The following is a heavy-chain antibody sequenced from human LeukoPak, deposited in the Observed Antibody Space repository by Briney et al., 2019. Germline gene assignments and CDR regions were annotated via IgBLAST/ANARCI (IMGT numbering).Heavy chain of an antibody. CDR2: ISGSGGST. CDR3: ARGTYYYDSSGYPWAFDI. J-gene: IGHJ3*02. D-gene: IGHD3-22*01. V-gene: IGHV3-23*01. CDR1: GSTFSSYA. Sequence: GGSLRLSCAASGSTFSSYAMSWVRQAPGKGLEWVSAISGSGGSTYYADSVKGRFTISRDNSKNTLYLQMNSLRAEDTAVYYCARGTYYYDSSGYPWAFDIWGPGTMVTVSS.